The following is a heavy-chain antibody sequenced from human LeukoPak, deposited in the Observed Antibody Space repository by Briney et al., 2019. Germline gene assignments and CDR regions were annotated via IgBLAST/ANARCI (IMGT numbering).Heavy chain of an antibody. D-gene: IGHD2-2*01. Sequence: SETLSLTCTVSGGSISSYYWGWIRQPPGKGLEWIGSIYHSGSTYYNPSLKSRVTISVDTSKNQFSLKLSSVTAADTAVYYCARVIVVVPAAGSGYFDYWGQGTLVTVSS. CDR2: IYHSGST. J-gene: IGHJ4*02. CDR3: ARVIVVVPAAGSGYFDY. V-gene: IGHV4-38-2*02. CDR1: GGSISSYY.